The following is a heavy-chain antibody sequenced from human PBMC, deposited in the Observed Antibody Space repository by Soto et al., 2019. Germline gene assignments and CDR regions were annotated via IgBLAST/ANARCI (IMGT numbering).Heavy chain of an antibody. CDR2: IYYSGST. J-gene: IGHJ3*02. Sequence: QLQLQESGPGLVKPSETLSLTCTVSGGSISSSSYYWGWIRQPPGKGLEWIGRIYYSGSTYYNPSLKSRDTISVDTSKNQFSLKLSSVTAADTAVYYCARQIREQLVSFGSAFDIWGQGKMVTVSS. CDR3: ARQIREQLVSFGSAFDI. V-gene: IGHV4-39*01. D-gene: IGHD6-6*01. CDR1: GGSISSSSYY.